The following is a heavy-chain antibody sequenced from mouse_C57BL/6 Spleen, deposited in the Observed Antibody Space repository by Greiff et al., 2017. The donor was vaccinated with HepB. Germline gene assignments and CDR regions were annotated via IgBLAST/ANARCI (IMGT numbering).Heavy chain of an antibody. J-gene: IGHJ4*01. V-gene: IGHV1-39*01. CDR1: GYSFTDYN. D-gene: IGHD3-2*02. CDR2: INPNYGTT. Sequence: SGPELVKPGASVKISCKASGYSFTDYNMNWVKQSNGKSLEWIGVINPNYGTTSYNQKFKGKATLTVDQSSSTAYMQLNSLTSEDSAVYYCARQDSSGYYYYAMDYWGQGTSVTVSS. CDR3: ARQDSSGYYYYAMDY.